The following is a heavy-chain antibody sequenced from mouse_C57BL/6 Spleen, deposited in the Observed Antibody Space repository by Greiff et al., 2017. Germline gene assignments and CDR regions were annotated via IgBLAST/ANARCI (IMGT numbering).Heavy chain of an antibody. Sequence: QVQLQQSGPELVKPGASVKISCKASGYSFTSYYIHWVKQRPGQGLEWIGWIYPGSGDTKYNEKFKGKATLTADTSSSTAYMQLSSLTSEDSAVYYCAREDYYYGRSYWGQGTTLTVSS. CDR3: AREDYYYGRSY. CDR2: IYPGSGDT. CDR1: GYSFTSYY. D-gene: IGHD1-1*01. J-gene: IGHJ2*01. V-gene: IGHV1-66*01.